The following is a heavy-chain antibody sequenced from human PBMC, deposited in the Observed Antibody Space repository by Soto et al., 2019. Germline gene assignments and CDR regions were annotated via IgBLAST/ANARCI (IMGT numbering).Heavy chain of an antibody. J-gene: IGHJ4*02. V-gene: IGHV3-30-3*01. Sequence: QVQLVESGGGVVQPGRSLRLSCAASGFTFSSYAMHWVRQAPGKGLEWVAVISYDGSNKYYADSVKGRFTISRDNSKNTLYLQMNSLRAEDTAMYYCARGPSYYDSSGYYYGIDYWGQGTLVTVSS. CDR2: ISYDGSNK. CDR3: ARGPSYYDSSGYYYGIDY. CDR1: GFTFSSYA. D-gene: IGHD3-22*01.